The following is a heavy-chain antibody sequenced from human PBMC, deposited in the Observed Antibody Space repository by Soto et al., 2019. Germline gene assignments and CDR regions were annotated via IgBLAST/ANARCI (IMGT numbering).Heavy chain of an antibody. CDR1: GGSVSTGMKY. D-gene: IGHD3-10*01. V-gene: IGHV4-61*01. J-gene: IGHJ6*02. CDR3: MKAHESGDFLGMSV. Sequence: QLQESGPGLVKPSETLSLTCTVSGGSVSTGMKYWGWVRQPPGKALEFIGYMYKTGESLLNSSLRSRVTLSMERSKNEFSLTLSSVTAADTAVYFCMKAHESGDFLGMSVLGPGTTVTVSS. CDR2: MYKTGES.